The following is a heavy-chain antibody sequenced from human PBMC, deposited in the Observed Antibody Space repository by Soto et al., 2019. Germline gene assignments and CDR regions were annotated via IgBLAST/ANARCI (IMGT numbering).Heavy chain of an antibody. D-gene: IGHD6-19*01. CDR2: ISGRGDDT. CDR3: AKETSYSSGWSFDY. V-gene: IGHV3-23*01. J-gene: IGHJ4*02. CDR1: GFTFSSYA. Sequence: GSLRLSCAASGFTFSSYAMSWVRQAPGKGLEWVSTISGRGDDTYYTDSVKGRFTISRDNSKNTLYLQMNSLRAEDTAVYYCAKETSYSSGWSFDYWGQGTLVTVSS.